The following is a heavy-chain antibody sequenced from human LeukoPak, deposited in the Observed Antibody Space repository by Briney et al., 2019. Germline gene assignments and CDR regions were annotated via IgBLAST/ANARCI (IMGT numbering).Heavy chain of an antibody. D-gene: IGHD3-10*01. V-gene: IGHV1-69*05. J-gene: IGHJ4*02. CDR1: GGTFSSYA. CDR2: IIPIFGTA. CDR3: ARVGFGELFLIHDY. Sequence: ASVKVSCKASGGTFSSYAISWVRQAPGQGLEWMGGIIPIFGTANYAQKFQGRVTMTTDTSTSTAYMELRSLRSDDTAVYYCARVGFGELFLIHDYWGQGTLVTVSS.